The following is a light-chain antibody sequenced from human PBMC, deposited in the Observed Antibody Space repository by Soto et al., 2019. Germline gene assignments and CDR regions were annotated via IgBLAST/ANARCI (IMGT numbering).Light chain of an antibody. CDR3: QKYNSAPFT. Sequence: DSHMTPLPSSLSPSVGDSFTTTCXASQGISDYLAWYQQKPGKVPKFLIYGASTLQSGVPSRFSGSRSGTDFTLTISSLQPEDVATYYCQKYNSAPFTFGPGTKVAI. V-gene: IGKV1-27*01. J-gene: IGKJ3*01. CDR1: QGISDY. CDR2: GAS.